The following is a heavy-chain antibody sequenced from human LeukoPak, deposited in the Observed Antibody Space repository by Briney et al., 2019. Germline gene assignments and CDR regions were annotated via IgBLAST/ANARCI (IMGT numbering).Heavy chain of an antibody. CDR1: GFTFSSYS. D-gene: IGHD3-3*01. Sequence: GGSLTLSCAGSGFTFSSYSMNWVRQAPGKGLELVSSIGSSGRDTYYADSMKGRFNISRDNAKSSLFLQMNSLRVEDTAVYYCARMQLFGLGNYYYYYMDVWRKGTTLTVSS. V-gene: IGHV3-21*06. CDR3: ARMQLFGLGNYYYYYMDV. CDR2: IGSSGRDT. J-gene: IGHJ6*03.